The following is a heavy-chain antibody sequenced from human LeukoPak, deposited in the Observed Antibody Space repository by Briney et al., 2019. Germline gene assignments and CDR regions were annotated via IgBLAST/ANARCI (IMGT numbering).Heavy chain of an antibody. J-gene: IGHJ5*02. Sequence: SETLSLTCAVYGGSFSGYYWSWIRQPPGKGPEWIGEINHSGSTNYNPSLKSRVTISVDTSKNQFSLKLSSVTAADTAVYYCARGGTRFGQLPLNWFDPWGQGTLVTVSS. CDR3: ARGGTRFGQLPLNWFDP. V-gene: IGHV4-34*01. CDR2: INHSGST. D-gene: IGHD2-2*01. CDR1: GGSFSGYY.